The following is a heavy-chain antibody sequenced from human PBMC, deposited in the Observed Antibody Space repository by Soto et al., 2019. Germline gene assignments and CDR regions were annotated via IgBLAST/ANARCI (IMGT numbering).Heavy chain of an antibody. D-gene: IGHD4-17*01. CDR1: GGSISSYY. CDR3: ARVYGDYGYFDY. CDR2: IYYSGST. Sequence: PSETLSLTCTVSGGSISSYYWSWIRQPPGKGLEWIGYIYYSGSTNYNPSLKSRVTISVDTSKNQFSLKLSSVTAADTAVYYCARVYGDYGYFDYWGQGTLVTVSS. V-gene: IGHV4-59*01. J-gene: IGHJ4*02.